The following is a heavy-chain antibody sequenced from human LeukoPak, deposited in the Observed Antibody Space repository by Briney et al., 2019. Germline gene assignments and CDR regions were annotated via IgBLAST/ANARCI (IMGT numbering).Heavy chain of an antibody. CDR1: GGTFSSYA. Sequence: SVKVSCKASGGTFSSYAISWVGQAPGQGLEWMGGIIPIFGTANYAQKFQGRVTITADESTSTAYMELSSLRSEDTAVYYCARDLSYDYVWGSLDYWGQGTLVTVSS. CDR2: IIPIFGTA. CDR3: ARDLSYDYVWGSLDY. J-gene: IGHJ4*02. V-gene: IGHV1-69*13. D-gene: IGHD3-16*01.